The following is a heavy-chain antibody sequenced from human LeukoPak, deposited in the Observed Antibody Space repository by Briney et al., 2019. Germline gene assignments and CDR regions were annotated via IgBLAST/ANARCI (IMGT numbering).Heavy chain of an antibody. CDR2: TNPNSGGT. CDR3: ARGAGVDYYDSRGYFDY. V-gene: IGHV1-2*02. D-gene: IGHD3-22*01. CDR1: GYTFTGYY. J-gene: IGHJ4*02. Sequence: GASVKVSCKASGYTFTGYYMHWVRQAPGQGLEWMGWTNPNSGGTNYAQKFQGRVTMTRDTSISTAYMELSRLRSDDTAVYYCARGAGVDYYDSRGYFDYGGQGTLVTVSS.